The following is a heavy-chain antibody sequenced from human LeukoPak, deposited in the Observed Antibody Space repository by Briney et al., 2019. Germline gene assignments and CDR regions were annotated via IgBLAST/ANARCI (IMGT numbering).Heavy chain of an antibody. CDR3: AKTYCSSTSCYANWFDP. D-gene: IGHD2-2*01. CDR1: GFTFSSYG. V-gene: IGHV3-30*18. J-gene: IGHJ5*02. CDR2: ISYDGSNK. Sequence: TGGSLRLSCAASGFTFSSYGMHWVRQAPGKGLEWVAVISYDGSNKYYADSVKGRFTISRDNSKNTLYPQMNSLRAEDTAVYYCAKTYCSSTSCYANWFDPWGQGTLVTVSS.